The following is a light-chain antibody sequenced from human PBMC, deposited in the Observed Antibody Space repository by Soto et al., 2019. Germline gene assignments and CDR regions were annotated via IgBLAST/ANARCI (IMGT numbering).Light chain of an antibody. J-gene: IGLJ2*01. V-gene: IGLV1-44*01. CDR2: GDN. Sequence: QTVVTQPPSASGTPGQRVTISCSGSGSSIGTNTVNWYQQLPGTAPKLLIYGDNHRPSGVPDRFSGAKSGTSASLAISGLQSEDEADYYCAAWDGSLNNVLFGGGTKVTVL. CDR1: GSSIGTNT. CDR3: AAWDGSLNNVL.